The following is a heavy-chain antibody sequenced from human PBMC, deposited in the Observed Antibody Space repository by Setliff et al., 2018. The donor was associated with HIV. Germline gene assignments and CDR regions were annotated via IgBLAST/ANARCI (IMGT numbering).Heavy chain of an antibody. CDR2: ISSSSSYT. CDR1: GFTFSSYS. V-gene: IGHV3-21*01. Sequence: GGSLRLSCAASGFTFSSYSMNWVRQAPGKGLEWVSYISSSSSYTHYADSVKGRFTISRDNVKNSLYLQMNSLRAEDTAVYYCARDRYSGSIDYWGQGTLVTVSS. CDR3: ARDRYSGSIDY. J-gene: IGHJ4*02. D-gene: IGHD1-26*01.